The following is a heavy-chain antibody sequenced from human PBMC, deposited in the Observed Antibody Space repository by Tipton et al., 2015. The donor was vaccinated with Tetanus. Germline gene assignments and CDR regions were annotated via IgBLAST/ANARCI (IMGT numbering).Heavy chain of an antibody. J-gene: IGHJ1*01. CDR1: GGSIRSGGYY. CDR3: ARQDTLNYYYVGYFHD. D-gene: IGHD3-22*01. V-gene: IGHV4-31*03. CDR2: IYYTGNT. Sequence: TLSLTCTVSGGSIRSGGYYWTWIRQHPERGLEWLGYIYYTGNTYYNPSLKSRVTISVDTSKDQFSLKLTSVTAADTAVYYCARQDTLNYYYVGYFHDWGQGTLVTVSS.